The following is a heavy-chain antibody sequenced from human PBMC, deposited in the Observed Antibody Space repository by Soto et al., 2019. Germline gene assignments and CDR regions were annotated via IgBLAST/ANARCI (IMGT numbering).Heavy chain of an antibody. Sequence: PSETLSLTCAVYGGSFSGYYWSWIRQPPGKGLEWIGEINHSGSTNYNPSLKSRVTISVDTSKNQFSLKLSSVTAADTAVYYCARGGSSTSYDARNWFDPWGQGTLVTVSS. CDR2: INHSGST. CDR3: ARGGSSTSYDARNWFDP. CDR1: GGSFSGYY. J-gene: IGHJ5*02. D-gene: IGHD2-2*01. V-gene: IGHV4-34*01.